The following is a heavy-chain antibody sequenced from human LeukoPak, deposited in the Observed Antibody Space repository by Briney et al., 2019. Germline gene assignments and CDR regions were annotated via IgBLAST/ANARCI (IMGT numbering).Heavy chain of an antibody. Sequence: SETLSLTCTVSGGSISSYYWSWIRKPPGKGLEWIGYIYYSGSTNYNPSLKSRVTISVDTSKNQFSLKLSSVTAADTAVYYCARGSGYYDSSGSDYWGQGTLVTVSS. CDR3: ARGSGYYDSSGSDY. CDR1: GGSISSYY. V-gene: IGHV4-59*01. D-gene: IGHD3-22*01. CDR2: IYYSGST. J-gene: IGHJ4*02.